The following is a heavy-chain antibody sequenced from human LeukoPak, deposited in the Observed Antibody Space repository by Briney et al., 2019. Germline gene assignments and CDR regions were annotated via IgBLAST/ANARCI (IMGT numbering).Heavy chain of an antibody. D-gene: IGHD3-10*01. J-gene: IGHJ5*02. CDR2: IYYSGIT. V-gene: IGHV4-39*01. Sequence: TSETLSLTCTVSGGSISNTNYYWGWIRQPPGKGLEWIGTIYYSGITYYNPSLKSRVTISVDTSKNQFSLKLSSVTAADTAVYYCAPGDFSGFWFDPWGRGTLVTVSS. CDR1: GGSISNTNYY. CDR3: APGDFSGFWFDP.